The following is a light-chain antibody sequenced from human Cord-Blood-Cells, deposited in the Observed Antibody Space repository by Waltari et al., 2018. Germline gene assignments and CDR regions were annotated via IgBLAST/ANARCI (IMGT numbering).Light chain of an antibody. CDR2: DAS. V-gene: IGKV3-11*01. CDR3: QQRSNGRPLT. CDR1: QSVSSY. Sequence: EIVLTQSPATLSLSPGERATLSYRASQSVSSYLACYQQKPGQATRLLIDDASHRATGIPARSSGSESETDFTLIISSLEPEDSAVYCCQQRSNGRPLTFGGGPKVEIK. J-gene: IGKJ4*01.